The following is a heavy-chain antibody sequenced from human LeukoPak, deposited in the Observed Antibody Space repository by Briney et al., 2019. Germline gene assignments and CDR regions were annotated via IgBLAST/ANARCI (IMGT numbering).Heavy chain of an antibody. Sequence: VKVSCKASGYTFTGYYMHWVRQAPGQGLEWMGWINPNSGGTNYAQKFQGRVTMTRDTSISTAYMELSRLRSDDTAVYYCARSSIAARPRYNWFDPWGQGTLVTVSS. J-gene: IGHJ5*02. CDR3: ARSSIAARPRYNWFDP. CDR1: GYTFTGYY. V-gene: IGHV1-2*02. CDR2: INPNSGGT. D-gene: IGHD6-6*01.